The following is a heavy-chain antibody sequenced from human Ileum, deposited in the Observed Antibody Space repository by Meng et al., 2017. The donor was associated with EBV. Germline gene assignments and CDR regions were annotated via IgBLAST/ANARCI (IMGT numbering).Heavy chain of an antibody. J-gene: IGHJ4*02. CDR3: ARNVPGTSAYYD. CDR1: GYSLSSTNW. Sequence: QDELQESGPGLLKSSDTLSLTCAVSGYSLSSTNWWGWIRQPPGKGLEWIGYIYYSGSTSYNPSLKSRVTMSVDTSKNQFSLNLNSVTAVDTAVYYCARNVPGTSAYYDWGQGTLVTVSS. V-gene: IGHV4-28*01. D-gene: IGHD3-22*01. CDR2: IYYSGST.